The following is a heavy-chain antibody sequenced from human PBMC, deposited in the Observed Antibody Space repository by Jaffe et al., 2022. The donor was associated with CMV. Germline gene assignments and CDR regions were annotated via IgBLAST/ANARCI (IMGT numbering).Heavy chain of an antibody. Sequence: QVQLQQWGAGLLKPSETLSLTCAVYGGSFSGYYWSWIRQPPGKGLEWIGEINHSGSTNYNPSLKSRVTISVDTSKNQFSLKLSSVTAADTAVYYCARGLPYCSSTSCKGFWFDPWGQGTLVTVSS. J-gene: IGHJ5*02. CDR3: ARGLPYCSSTSCKGFWFDP. D-gene: IGHD2-2*01. CDR1: GGSFSGYY. V-gene: IGHV4-34*01. CDR2: INHSGST.